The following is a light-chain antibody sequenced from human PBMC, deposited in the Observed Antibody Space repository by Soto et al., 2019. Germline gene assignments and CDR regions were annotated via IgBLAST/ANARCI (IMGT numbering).Light chain of an antibody. CDR1: QSVSSN. J-gene: IGKJ5*01. CDR2: GAL. Sequence: EIVMTQSPATLSVSPGERATLSCRASQSVSSNLAWYQQKPGQSPRLLIYGALTRATGIPARFSGSGSGTEFTLTISSLQSEDFEVYYCQQYNNWPITFGQGTRLEIK. CDR3: QQYNNWPIT. V-gene: IGKV3-15*01.